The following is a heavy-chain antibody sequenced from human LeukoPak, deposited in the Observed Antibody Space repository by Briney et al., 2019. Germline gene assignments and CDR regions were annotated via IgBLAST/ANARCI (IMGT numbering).Heavy chain of an antibody. CDR2: IYYRGST. D-gene: IGHD3-22*01. CDR3: ARRRYYDSTGYLD. CDR1: GDSISSSSYY. J-gene: IGHJ1*01. V-gene: IGHV4-39*01. Sequence: PSETLSLTCTLSGDSISSSSYYWGWLRQPPGRGLEWIGDIYYRGSTYYSPSLKSRLFISIDTSNNQSSLTLNSVTAADTALYFCARRRYYDSTGYLDWGQGTLVTVSS.